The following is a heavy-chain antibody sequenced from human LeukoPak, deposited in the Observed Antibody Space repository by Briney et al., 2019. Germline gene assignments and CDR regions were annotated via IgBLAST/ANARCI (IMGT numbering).Heavy chain of an antibody. Sequence: GGSLRPSCAASGFTFSSYSMNWVRQAPGKGLEWVSSISSSSSYIYYADSVKGRFTISRDNAKNSLYLQMNSLRAEDTAVYYCARNESSGWYGFFDYWGQGTLVTVSS. CDR2: ISSSSSYI. J-gene: IGHJ4*02. D-gene: IGHD6-19*01. V-gene: IGHV3-21*01. CDR3: ARNESSGWYGFFDY. CDR1: GFTFSSYS.